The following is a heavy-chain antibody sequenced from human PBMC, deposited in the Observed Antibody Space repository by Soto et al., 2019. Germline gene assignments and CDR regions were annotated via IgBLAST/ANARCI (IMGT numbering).Heavy chain of an antibody. CDR1: GGSIISYY. J-gene: IGHJ6*02. Sequence: SEALSLTSTVSGGSIISYYWSWIRQPPGKGLEWIGYMYNTGSTVYTPSLKTRVTISVDTSKTQFSLKLNAVTAADTAVYYCARDFWCNCGPDRNPMDFWGRGTTVTVS. CDR2: MYNTGST. CDR3: ARDFWCNCGPDRNPMDF. V-gene: IGHV4-59*01. D-gene: IGHD2-8*01.